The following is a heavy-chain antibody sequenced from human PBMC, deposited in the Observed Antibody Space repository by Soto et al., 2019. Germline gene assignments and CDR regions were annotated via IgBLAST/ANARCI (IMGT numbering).Heavy chain of an antibody. D-gene: IGHD1-26*01. Sequence: PVGSLRLSCAASGFTFSNAWMSWVRQAPGKGLEWVGRIKSKTDGGTTDYAAPVKGRFTISRDDSKNTLYLQMNSLKTEDTAVYYCTTDYSVGATIDYWGQGTLVTVSS. CDR1: GFTFSNAW. CDR2: IKSKTDGGTT. J-gene: IGHJ4*02. V-gene: IGHV3-15*01. CDR3: TTDYSVGATIDY.